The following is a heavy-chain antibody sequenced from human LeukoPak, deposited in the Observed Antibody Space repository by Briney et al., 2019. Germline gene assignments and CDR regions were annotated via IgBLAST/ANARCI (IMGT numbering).Heavy chain of an antibody. V-gene: IGHV4-39*07. CDR2: IYYSGST. Sequence: PSETLSLTCTVSGGSISSSSYYWGWIRQPPGKGLEWIGSIYYSGSTYYNPSLKSRVTISVDTSKNQFSLKLSSVTAADTAVYYCARSRTRANPDYWGQGTLVTVSS. CDR1: GGSISSSSYY. J-gene: IGHJ4*02. CDR3: ARSRTRANPDY. D-gene: IGHD1-26*01.